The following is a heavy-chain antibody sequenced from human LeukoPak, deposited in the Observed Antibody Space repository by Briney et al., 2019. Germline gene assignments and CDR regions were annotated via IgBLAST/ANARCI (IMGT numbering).Heavy chain of an antibody. CDR3: ARDETGYSSSWNPFDY. Sequence: ASVKVSCKASGFTFTSYGFNWVRQAPGQGLEWMGWISAYNGNTNYAQKLQGRVTMTTDTSTSTAYMELRSLRSDDTAVYYCARDETGYSSSWNPFDYWGQGTLVTVSS. V-gene: IGHV1-18*04. J-gene: IGHJ4*02. CDR2: ISAYNGNT. CDR1: GFTFTSYG. D-gene: IGHD6-13*01.